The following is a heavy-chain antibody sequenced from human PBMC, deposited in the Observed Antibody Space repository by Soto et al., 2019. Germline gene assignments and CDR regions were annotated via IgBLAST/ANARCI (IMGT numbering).Heavy chain of an antibody. Sequence: ASVKVSCKASGYTFITSYYTHWVRQAPGQGLEWMGIINPTGTMTKYSERFQGRLTMTRDTSTSTDYMELSTLTSEDTAVYFCARDTGYDHDAFDIWGQGTMVTVSS. CDR2: INPTGTMT. D-gene: IGHD5-12*01. CDR3: ARDTGYDHDAFDI. V-gene: IGHV1-46*01. J-gene: IGHJ3*02. CDR1: GYTFITSYY.